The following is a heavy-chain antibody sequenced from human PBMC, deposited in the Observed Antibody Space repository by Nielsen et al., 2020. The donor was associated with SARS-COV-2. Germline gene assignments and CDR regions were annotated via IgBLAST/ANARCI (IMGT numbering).Heavy chain of an antibody. D-gene: IGHD2-15*01. CDR2: INHSGST. V-gene: IGHV4-34*13. J-gene: IGHJ6*02. CDR3: ARDQGVVVVAATYYYYYGMDV. Sequence: RQAPGKGLEWIGEINHSGSTNYNPSLKSRVTISVDTSKNQFSLKLSSVTAADTAVYYCARDQGVVVVAATYYYYYGMDVWGQGTTVTVS.